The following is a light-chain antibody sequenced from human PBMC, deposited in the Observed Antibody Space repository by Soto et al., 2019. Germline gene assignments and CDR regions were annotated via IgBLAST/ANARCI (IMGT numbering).Light chain of an antibody. CDR3: HQRQSWPRT. CDR2: QTS. Sequence: EIVLTQSPATLSSFPGDRVTLSCRASQYINTRLAWYQHRPGQAPRLLIYQTSIRAAGIPARFSASGSGTDFTLTISDVHPEDFALYYCHQRQSWPRTFGQGTKLDIK. J-gene: IGKJ1*01. V-gene: IGKV3-11*01. CDR1: QYINTR.